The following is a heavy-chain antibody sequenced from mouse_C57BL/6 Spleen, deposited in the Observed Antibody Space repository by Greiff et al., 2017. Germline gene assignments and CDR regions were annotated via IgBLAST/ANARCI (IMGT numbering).Heavy chain of an antibody. D-gene: IGHD1-1*01. V-gene: IGHV1-64*01. J-gene: IGHJ2*01. CDR1: GYTFTSYW. CDR2: IHPNSGST. CDR3: ARGDYGSSCDC. Sequence: QVQLKQPGAELVKPGASVTLSCKASGYTFTSYWMPWVKQRPGQGLEWIGMIHPNSGSTNYNEKFKGKATLTVDNSSRTAYMQLSSLTSEDSAVYYCARGDYGSSCDCGGQGTTLTGST.